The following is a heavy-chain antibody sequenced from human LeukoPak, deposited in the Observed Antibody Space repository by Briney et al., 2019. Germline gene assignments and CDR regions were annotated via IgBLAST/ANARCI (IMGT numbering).Heavy chain of an antibody. J-gene: IGHJ6*02. D-gene: IGHD5-18*01. Sequence: GGSLRLSCAASGFPFNTYAMSWVRQAPRKGLEWVGFIRSKAYRGTTEYAASVKGRFTISRDDSASIAYLQMNSLRTEDTAVYYCARGPIQLWIHNAMDVWGQGTTVTVSS. CDR1: GFPFNTYA. CDR2: IRSKAYRGTT. CDR3: ARGPIQLWIHNAMDV. V-gene: IGHV3-49*04.